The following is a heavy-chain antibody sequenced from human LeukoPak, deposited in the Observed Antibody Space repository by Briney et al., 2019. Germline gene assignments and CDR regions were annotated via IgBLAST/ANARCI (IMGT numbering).Heavy chain of an antibody. Sequence: PGGSLRLSCAASGFTVSSNYMSWVRQAPGKGLEWVSVIYSGGSTYYADSVKGRFTISRDNSKNTLYLQMNSLRAEDTAVYYCARAPYDSSGYIYFQHWGQGTLVTVSS. V-gene: IGHV3-66*01. D-gene: IGHD3-22*01. J-gene: IGHJ1*01. CDR1: GFTVSSNY. CDR3: ARAPYDSSGYIYFQH. CDR2: IYSGGST.